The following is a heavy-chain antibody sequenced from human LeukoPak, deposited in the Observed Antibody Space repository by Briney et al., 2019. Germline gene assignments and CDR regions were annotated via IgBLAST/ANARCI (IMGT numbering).Heavy chain of an antibody. J-gene: IGHJ4*02. CDR3: ARHSYGDVYYLDF. V-gene: IGHV4-59*08. Sequence: SETLSLTCSLRGGSVSDYYWSWIRQSPGKGLEWIGYFYSGSSRFNPSLKSRVAISVDTSNNPFSLKLTSVTAADTAVYYCARHSYGDVYYLDFWGQGTLVTVSS. CDR2: FYSGSS. D-gene: IGHD4-17*01. CDR1: GGSVSDYY.